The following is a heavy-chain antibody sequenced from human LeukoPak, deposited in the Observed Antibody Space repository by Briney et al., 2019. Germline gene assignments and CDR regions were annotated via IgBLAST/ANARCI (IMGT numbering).Heavy chain of an antibody. CDR3: VKDCATPCAGVGGNY. V-gene: IGHV1-18*01. CDR1: GYTFSSSG. CDR2: ISTYSGNT. Sequence: ASVKVSCKASGYTFSSSGIYWVRQVPGQGLEWMGWISTYSGNTHYAPNLQGRLTMTTDTSTSTAYMELRSLTSDDTALYYCVKDCATPCAGVGGNYWGQGTLVTVSS. D-gene: IGHD3-10*02. J-gene: IGHJ4*02.